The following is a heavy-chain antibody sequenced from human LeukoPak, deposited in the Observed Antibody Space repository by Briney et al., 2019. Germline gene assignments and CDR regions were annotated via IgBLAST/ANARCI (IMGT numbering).Heavy chain of an antibody. CDR1: GLHSKNYG. CDR3: AKDPGASVSGFYMDV. Sequence: EESLTHYYTADGLHSKNYGMHWLREATGKGMEWVSFIWSDGNNRFYADSVKGRFTISRDNSKNMLYLQMDTLRAEDTALYYCAKDPGASVSGFYMDVWGKGTTVIVSS. V-gene: IGHV3-30*02. CDR2: IWSDGNNR. D-gene: IGHD2-8*02. J-gene: IGHJ6*03.